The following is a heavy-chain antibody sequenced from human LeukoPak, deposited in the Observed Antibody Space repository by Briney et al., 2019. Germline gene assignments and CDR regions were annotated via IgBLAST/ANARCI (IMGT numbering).Heavy chain of an antibody. V-gene: IGHV4-30-4*07. CDR3: ARSGGITMVRGVLDY. D-gene: IGHD3-10*01. J-gene: IGHJ4*02. CDR2: IYYCGST. CDR1: GGSISSGCYS. Sequence: SETLSLTCAVSGGSISSGCYSWSWIRQPPGKGLEWIGYIYYCGSTYYNPSLKSRVTISVDTSKNQFSLKLSSVTAADTAVYYCARSGGITMVRGVLDYWGQGTLVTVSS.